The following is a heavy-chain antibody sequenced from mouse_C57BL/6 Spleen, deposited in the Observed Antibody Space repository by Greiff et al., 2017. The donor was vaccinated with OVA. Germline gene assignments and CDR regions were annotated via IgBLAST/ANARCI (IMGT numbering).Heavy chain of an antibody. D-gene: IGHD1-1*01. CDR3: ASPSTVVESDFDY. V-gene: IGHV1-64*01. Sequence: QVQLKQPGAELVKPGASVKLSCKASGYTFTSYWMHWVKQRPGQGLEWIGMIHPNSGSTNYNEKFKSKATLTVDKSSSTAYMQRSSLTSEDSAVYYCASPSTVVESDFDYWGQGTTLTVSS. CDR1: GYTFTSYW. J-gene: IGHJ2*01. CDR2: IHPNSGST.